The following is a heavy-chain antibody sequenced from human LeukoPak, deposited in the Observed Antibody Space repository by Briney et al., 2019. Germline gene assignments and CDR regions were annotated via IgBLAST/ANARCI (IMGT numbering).Heavy chain of an antibody. CDR2: IYYSGST. CDR3: ARDHIVVVPAAISLNYYYYGMDV. CDR1: GGSISSGDYY. Sequence: SETLSLTCTVSGGSISSGDYYWSWIRQPPGKGLEWIGYIYYSGSTYYNPSLKSRVTISVDTSKNQFSLKLSSVTAADTAVYYCARDHIVVVPAAISLNYYYYGMDVWGQGTTVTVSS. J-gene: IGHJ6*02. D-gene: IGHD2-2*01. V-gene: IGHV4-30-4*01.